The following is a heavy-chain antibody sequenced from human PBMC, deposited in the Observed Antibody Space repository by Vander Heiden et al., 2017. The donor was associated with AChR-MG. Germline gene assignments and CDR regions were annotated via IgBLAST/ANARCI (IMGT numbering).Heavy chain of an antibody. CDR3: ARTPLSRLQFHYYYGMDV. CDR2: IDWDDDK. CDR1: GFSLSTSGMC. Sequence: QVTLRESGPALVKPTQTLTLTCTFSGFSLSTSGMCVSWIRQPPGKALEWLALIDWDDDKYYSTSLKTRLTISKDTSKNQVVLTMTNMDPVDTATYYCARTPLSRLQFHYYYGMDVWGQGTTVTVSS. V-gene: IGHV2-70*01. D-gene: IGHD4-4*01. J-gene: IGHJ6*02.